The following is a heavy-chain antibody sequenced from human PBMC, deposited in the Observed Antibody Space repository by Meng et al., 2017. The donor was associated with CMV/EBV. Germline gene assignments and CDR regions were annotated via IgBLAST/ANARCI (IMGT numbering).Heavy chain of an antibody. D-gene: IGHD3-22*01. CDR3: AADPMIVVVITTVRVFDY. CDR1: GFTFTSSA. CDR2: IVVGSGNT. J-gene: IGHJ4*02. V-gene: IGHV1-58*01. Sequence: SVKVSCKASGFTFTSSAVQWVRQARGQRLEWIGWIVVGSGNTNYAQKFQERVTITRDMSTSTAHMELSSLRSEDTAVYYCAADPMIVVVITTVRVFDYWGQGTLVTVSS.